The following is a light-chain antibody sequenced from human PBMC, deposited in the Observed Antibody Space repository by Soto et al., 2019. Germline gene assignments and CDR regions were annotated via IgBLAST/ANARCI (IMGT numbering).Light chain of an antibody. J-gene: IGKJ2*01. CDR3: QQSYRTPYT. Sequence: DIQMTQSPSSLSASVGDRVTITCRASQSISSYLNWYQQKPGKAPKLLIYAASSLKSGVPSRFSGSGSGTEFTLTISSLQPEDFATYYCQQSYRTPYTFGQGTKLEIK. CDR2: AAS. V-gene: IGKV1-39*01. CDR1: QSISSY.